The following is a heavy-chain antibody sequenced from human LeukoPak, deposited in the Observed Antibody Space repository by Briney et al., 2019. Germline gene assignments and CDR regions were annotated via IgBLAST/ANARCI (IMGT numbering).Heavy chain of an antibody. D-gene: IGHD2-2*01. CDR1: GYTFTSYG. CDR3: AREQYCSSTSCYGYYYYGMDV. V-gene: IGHV1-18*01. Sequence: ASVKVSCKASGYTFTSYGISWVRQAPGQGLEWMGWISAYNGNTNYAQKLQGRVTMTTDTSTSTAYMELRSLRSDDAAVYYCAREQYCSSTSCYGYYYYGMDVWGQGTTVTVSS. J-gene: IGHJ6*02. CDR2: ISAYNGNT.